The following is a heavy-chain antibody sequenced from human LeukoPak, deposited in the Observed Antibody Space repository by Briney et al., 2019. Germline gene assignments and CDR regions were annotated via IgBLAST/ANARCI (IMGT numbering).Heavy chain of an antibody. D-gene: IGHD4-17*01. Sequence: PWEPLSLTCAVYGGSFSGYYWSWLRQPPGKGLEWIGEINHSGSTNYNPSLKSRVTISVDTSKNQFSLKLSSVTAADTAVYCCARIPDYGDYFDYWGQGTLVTVSS. CDR2: INHSGST. V-gene: IGHV4-34*01. J-gene: IGHJ4*02. CDR3: ARIPDYGDYFDY. CDR1: GGSFSGYY.